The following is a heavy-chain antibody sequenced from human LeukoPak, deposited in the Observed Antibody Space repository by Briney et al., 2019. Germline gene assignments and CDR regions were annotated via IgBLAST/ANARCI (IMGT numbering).Heavy chain of an antibody. CDR3: ARGTYYYDSSGYYWFDP. V-gene: IGHV4-61*02. Sequence: SQTLSLTCTVSGDSISSGDYYWSWIRQPAGKGLEWIGRTSSSGSTNYNPSLKSRVTMSVDTSKNQFSLKLSSVTAADTAVYYCARGTYYYDSSGYYWFDPWGQGTLVTVSS. D-gene: IGHD3-22*01. CDR2: TSSSGST. CDR1: GDSISSGDYY. J-gene: IGHJ5*02.